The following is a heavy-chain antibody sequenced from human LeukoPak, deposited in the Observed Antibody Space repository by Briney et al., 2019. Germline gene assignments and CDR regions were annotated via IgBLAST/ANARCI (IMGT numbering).Heavy chain of an antibody. J-gene: IGHJ5*02. Sequence: PGGSLRLSCAAYGFSFSIYGMHWVRQAPGKRLESVAVIWYDGSHQYYADSVKGRFTISRDMSNNTLYLQMNNLRVDDTALYYCARDLGLRYGSGAYRFDPWGQGTQVIVSS. CDR1: GFSFSIYG. D-gene: IGHD3-10*01. CDR3: ARDLGLRYGSGAYRFDP. CDR2: IWYDGSHQ. V-gene: IGHV3-33*08.